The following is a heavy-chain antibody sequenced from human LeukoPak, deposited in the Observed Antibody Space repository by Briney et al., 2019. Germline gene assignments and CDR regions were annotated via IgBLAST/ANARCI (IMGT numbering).Heavy chain of an antibody. CDR2: ISSSSSYI. V-gene: IGHV3-21*01. CDR1: GFTFSSYS. J-gene: IGHJ4*02. Sequence: GGSLRLSCAASGFTFSSYSMNWVRQAPGKGLEWVSSISSSSSYIYYADSVKGRFTISRDNAKNSLYLQMNSLRAEDTAVYYCARGPIAAAGRTPFDYWGQGTLVTVSS. D-gene: IGHD6-13*01. CDR3: ARGPIAAAGRTPFDY.